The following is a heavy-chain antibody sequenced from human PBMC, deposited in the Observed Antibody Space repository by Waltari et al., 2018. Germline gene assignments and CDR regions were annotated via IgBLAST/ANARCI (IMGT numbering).Heavy chain of an antibody. V-gene: IGHV4-39*01. Sequence: QLQLQESGPGLVKPSETLSLTCTVSGGSISSSSYYRGWIRQPPGKGLEWIGSIYCSGSTYYNPSLKSRVTISVDTSKNQFSLKLSSVTAADTAVYYCARSGGSSSDYWGQGTLVTVSS. J-gene: IGHJ4*02. D-gene: IGHD6-6*01. CDR1: GGSISSSSYY. CDR3: ARSGGSSSDY. CDR2: IYCSGST.